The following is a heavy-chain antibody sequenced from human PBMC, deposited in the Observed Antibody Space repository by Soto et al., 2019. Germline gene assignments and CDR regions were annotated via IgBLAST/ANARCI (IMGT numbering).Heavy chain of an antibody. D-gene: IGHD3-9*01. J-gene: IGHJ4*02. V-gene: IGHV4-34*01. Sequence: QVQLQQWGAGLLKPSETLSLTCAVYGGSFSGYYWSWIRQPPGKGLEWIGEINHSGSTNYNPALKSRVTISVDTSKNQFSLKLGSVTAADTAVYYCARVRTYYDILTGYFFDYWGQGTLGTGSS. CDR2: INHSGST. CDR1: GGSFSGYY. CDR3: ARVRTYYDILTGYFFDY.